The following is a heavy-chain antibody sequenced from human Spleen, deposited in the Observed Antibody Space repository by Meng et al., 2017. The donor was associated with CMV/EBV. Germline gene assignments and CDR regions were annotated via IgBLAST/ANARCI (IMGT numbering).Heavy chain of an antibody. CDR2: ISAYNGNT. CDR3: ARDRGTYSAYFDY. CDR1: GYTFTSYG. D-gene: IGHD1-26*01. Sequence: KASGYTFTSYGVSWVRQAPGQGLEWMGWISAYNGNTNYAQKIQGRVTLTTDTSTSTSYMELRSLRSDDTAVYYCARDRGTYSAYFDYWGQGTLVTVSS. J-gene: IGHJ4*02. V-gene: IGHV1-18*01.